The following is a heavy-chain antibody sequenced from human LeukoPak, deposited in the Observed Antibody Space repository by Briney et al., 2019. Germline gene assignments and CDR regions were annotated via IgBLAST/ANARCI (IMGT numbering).Heavy chain of an antibody. CDR3: ARGRYSAGDNWFDP. CDR1: GGSITSSY. V-gene: IGHV4-59*01. D-gene: IGHD3-9*01. J-gene: IGHJ5*02. Sequence: SETLSLTRTVSGGSITSSYWSWIRQSPGKGLEWLGYIHYTGSTNYKPSLKSRVTMLIDTSKNQFSLKLSSVTAADTAVYYCARGRYSAGDNWFDPWGQGTLVTVSS. CDR2: IHYTGST.